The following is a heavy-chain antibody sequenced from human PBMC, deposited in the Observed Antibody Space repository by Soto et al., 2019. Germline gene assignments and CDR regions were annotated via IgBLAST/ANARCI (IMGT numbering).Heavy chain of an antibody. CDR1: GFTFGSYW. CDR3: AGAGYCGPGCDYYFDY. D-gene: IGHD5-12*01. J-gene: IGHJ4*02. Sequence: EVQLVESGGGLVQPGGSLRLSCAVSGFTFGSYWMNWVRLIPGKGLEWVAYIKPDGSATYYVDSVKGRFTISRDNAKNSLYLQMNSLRVEDTSVYYCAGAGYCGPGCDYYFDYWGQGTLVTVSS. V-gene: IGHV3-7*01. CDR2: IKPDGSAT.